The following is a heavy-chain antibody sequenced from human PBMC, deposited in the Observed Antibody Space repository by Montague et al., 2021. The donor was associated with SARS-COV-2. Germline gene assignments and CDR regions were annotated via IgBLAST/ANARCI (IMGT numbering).Heavy chain of an antibody. V-gene: IGHV4-61*02. CDR3: ARESLHLTGYYNDDFDY. J-gene: IGHJ4*02. CDR1: GGSISSGSYY. CDR2: IYTSGST. Sequence: TLSLTCTVSGGSISSGSYYWNWIRQPAGKGLEWIGRIYTSGSTNYNPSLKSRVTISVDTSKNQFSLKLSSVTAADTAVYYCARESLHLTGYYNDDFDYWGQGPWSPSPQ. D-gene: IGHD3-9*01.